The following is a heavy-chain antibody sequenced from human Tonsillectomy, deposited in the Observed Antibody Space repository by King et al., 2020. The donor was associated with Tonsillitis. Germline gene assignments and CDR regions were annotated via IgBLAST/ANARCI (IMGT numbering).Heavy chain of an antibody. Sequence: VQLVESGGGLVQPGESLRLSCAASGFTFSSYAMSWVRQAPGKGLELVSGISNIDDITYYTDSVKGRFTISRDLSKNTLYLLMTSLRAEDTAVFYCAKRFGASYGAFDYWGQGTLVSVSS. J-gene: IGHJ4*02. CDR3: AKRFGASYGAFDY. D-gene: IGHD4/OR15-4a*01. CDR1: GFTFSSYA. V-gene: IGHV3-23*04. CDR2: ISNIDDIT.